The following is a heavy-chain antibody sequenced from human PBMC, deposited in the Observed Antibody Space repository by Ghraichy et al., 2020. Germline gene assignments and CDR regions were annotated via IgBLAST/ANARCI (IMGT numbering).Heavy chain of an antibody. CDR2: MKQDGSEK. V-gene: IGHV3-7*03. CDR3: ARAIYYYDSSDLGYYFDY. D-gene: IGHD3-22*01. CDR1: GFTFRSYW. J-gene: IGHJ4*02. Sequence: GESLNISCAASGFTFRSYWMSWVRQAPGKELEWVANMKQDGSEKYYVDSVKGRFTISRDNAKNSLYLQLNSLRAEDTAMYYCARAIYYYDSSDLGYYFDYWGQGTLVTVSS.